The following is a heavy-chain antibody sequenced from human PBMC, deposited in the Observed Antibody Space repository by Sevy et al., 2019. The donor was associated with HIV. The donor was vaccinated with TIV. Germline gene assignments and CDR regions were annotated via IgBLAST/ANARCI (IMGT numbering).Heavy chain of an antibody. V-gene: IGHV4-39*01. CDR3: ARSMAYDDAPLHFWFDP. D-gene: IGHD4-17*01. CDR1: GASISRTFYF. Sequence: SETLSLTCSVSGASISRTFYFWGWIRQPPGKGLEWIANFYYTGTTYYNPSLKSRLTLSVDMSENQLSLKLSSVTAAYTAVYYCARSMAYDDAPLHFWFDPWGQGTLVTVSS. CDR2: FYYTGTT. J-gene: IGHJ5*02.